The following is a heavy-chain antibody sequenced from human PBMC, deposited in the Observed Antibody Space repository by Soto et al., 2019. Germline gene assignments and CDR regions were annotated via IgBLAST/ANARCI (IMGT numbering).Heavy chain of an antibody. V-gene: IGHV4-59*08. CDR1: GGSISSYY. J-gene: IGHJ5*02. CDR2: IFYSGIT. Sequence: ETLSLTCTVSGGSISSYYWGWIRQPPGKGLEWIGYIFYSGITNYNPSLESRVTISVDTSKNQFSLKVNSVTAADTAVYYCERHYPSGNNWFDPWGQGTLVTVSX. D-gene: IGHD6-25*01. CDR3: ERHYPSGNNWFDP.